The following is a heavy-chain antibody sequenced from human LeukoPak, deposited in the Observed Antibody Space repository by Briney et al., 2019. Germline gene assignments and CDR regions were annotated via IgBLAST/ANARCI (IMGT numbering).Heavy chain of an antibody. J-gene: IGHJ4*02. CDR2: IYYGGGA. CDR1: GDSISSSFYY. V-gene: IGHV4-39*07. Sequence: SETLSLTCTVSGDSISSSFYYWGWIRQPPGKGLEWIGSIYYGGGAHYNPSLKSRATIFLDTSMNQFSLRLTSVTAADTALYFCARESFEEPGTMDHWGQGTLVSVSS. CDR3: ARESFEEPGTMDH. D-gene: IGHD4/OR15-4a*01.